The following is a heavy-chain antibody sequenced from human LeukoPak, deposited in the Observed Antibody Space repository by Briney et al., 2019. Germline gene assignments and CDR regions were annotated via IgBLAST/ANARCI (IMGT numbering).Heavy chain of an antibody. CDR3: ARGTTSYYYGSGSYRNGYYYGTDV. J-gene: IGHJ6*02. V-gene: IGHV1-69*05. Sequence: SVKVSCKASGGTFSSYAISWVRQAPGQGLEWMGGIIPIFGTANYAQKFQGRVTMTRDTSTSTIYMELSSLRSEDTAVYYCARGTTSYYYGSGSYRNGYYYGTDVWGQGTTVTVSS. D-gene: IGHD3-10*01. CDR2: IIPIFGTA. CDR1: GGTFSSYA.